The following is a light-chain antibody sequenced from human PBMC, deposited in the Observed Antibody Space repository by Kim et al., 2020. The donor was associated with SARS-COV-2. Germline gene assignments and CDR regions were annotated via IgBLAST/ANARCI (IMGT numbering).Light chain of an antibody. CDR3: QAWDSNTGV. CDR2: QDS. CDR1: KLGDKY. Sequence: VSPGQTASITCSGDKLGDKYACWYQQKPGQSPVLVIYQDSKRPSGIPQRFSGSNSGNTATLTISGTQAMDEADYYCQAWDSNTGVFGGGTQLTVL. J-gene: IGLJ2*01. V-gene: IGLV3-1*01.